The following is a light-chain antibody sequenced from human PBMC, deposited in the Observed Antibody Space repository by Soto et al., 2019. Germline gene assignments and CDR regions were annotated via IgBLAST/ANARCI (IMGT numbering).Light chain of an antibody. CDR2: WAS. Sequence: DVVMTQSPDSLAVSLGERATINCKSSQSVLYSANNQNYLAWYQHKPGQPPKLLIYWASSRESGVPDRFSGSGSGTDFTLTISSLQAEDVAVYYCEQYYSLPTTFGQGTKVEIK. J-gene: IGKJ1*01. CDR3: EQYYSLPTT. V-gene: IGKV4-1*01. CDR1: QSVLYSANNQNY.